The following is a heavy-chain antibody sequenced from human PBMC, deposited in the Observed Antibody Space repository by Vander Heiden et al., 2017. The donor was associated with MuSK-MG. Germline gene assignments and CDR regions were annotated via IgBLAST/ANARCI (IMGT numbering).Heavy chain of an antibody. CDR1: GFTFSSYG. V-gene: IGHV3-33*06. J-gene: IGHJ4*02. Sequence: QVQLVESGGGVVQPGRSLRLSCAASGFTFSSYGMHWVRQAPGKGLEWVAVIWYDGSNKYYADSVKGRFTISRDNSKKTLYLQMNSLRAEDTAVYYCANEDDGPYGSGSYEYWGQGTLVTVSS. D-gene: IGHD3-10*01. CDR2: IWYDGSNK. CDR3: ANEDDGPYGSGSYEY.